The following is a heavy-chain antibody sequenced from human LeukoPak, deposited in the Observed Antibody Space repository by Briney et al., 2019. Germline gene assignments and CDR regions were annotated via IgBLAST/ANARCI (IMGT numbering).Heavy chain of an antibody. V-gene: IGHV1-69*05. D-gene: IGHD2-21*01. CDR1: GGTFSSYA. Sequence: GASVKVSCKASGGTFSSYAISWVRQAPGQGLEWMGGIIPIFGTANYAQKFQGRVTITTDESTSTAYMELSSLRSEDTAVYYCARVGGAETDYYYYMDVWGKGTTVTVSS. J-gene: IGHJ6*03. CDR3: ARVGGAETDYYYYMDV. CDR2: IIPIFGTA.